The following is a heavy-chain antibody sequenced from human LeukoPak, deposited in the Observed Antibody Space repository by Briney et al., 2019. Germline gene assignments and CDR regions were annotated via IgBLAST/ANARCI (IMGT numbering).Heavy chain of an antibody. Sequence: GGSLRLSCAASGFTFSDYYMSWIRQAPGKGLEWVSYISSSGSTIYYADSVKGRFTISRDNSKNTLYLQMNSLRPEDTAVYYCARVSLLQWLDYAFDYWGQGTLVTVSS. CDR1: GFTFSDYY. CDR2: ISSSGSTI. J-gene: IGHJ4*02. V-gene: IGHV3-11*04. D-gene: IGHD4-17*01. CDR3: ARVSLLQWLDYAFDY.